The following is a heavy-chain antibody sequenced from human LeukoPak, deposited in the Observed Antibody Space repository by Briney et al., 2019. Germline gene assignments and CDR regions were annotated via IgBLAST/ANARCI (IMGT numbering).Heavy chain of an antibody. CDR3: ARAESAMVRGVIPIYFDY. CDR1: GDSVSSNSAA. Sequence: SQTLSLTCAISGDSVSSNSAAWNWIRQSPSRGLEWLGRTYYRSKWYNDYAVSVKSRITINPDTSENQFSLQLNSVTPEDTAVYYCARAESAMVRGVIPIYFDYWGQGTLVTVSS. J-gene: IGHJ4*02. D-gene: IGHD3-10*01. CDR2: TYYRSKWYN. V-gene: IGHV6-1*01.